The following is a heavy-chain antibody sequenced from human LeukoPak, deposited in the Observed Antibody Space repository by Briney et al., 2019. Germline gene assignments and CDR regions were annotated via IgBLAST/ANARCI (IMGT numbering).Heavy chain of an antibody. CDR1: GYTFTSYG. Sequence: ASVKVSCKASGYTFTSYGISWVRQAPGQGLEWMGWISAYNGNTNYAQKLQGRVTMTTDTSTSTAYMELRSLRSDDTAVYYCARGHKLGIYSSSSGGDYWGQGTLVTVSS. D-gene: IGHD6-6*01. V-gene: IGHV1-18*01. CDR2: ISAYNGNT. J-gene: IGHJ4*02. CDR3: ARGHKLGIYSSSSGGDY.